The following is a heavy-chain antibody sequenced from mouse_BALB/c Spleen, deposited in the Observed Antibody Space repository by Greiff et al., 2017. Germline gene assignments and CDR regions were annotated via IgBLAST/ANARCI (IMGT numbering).Heavy chain of an antibody. V-gene: IGHV2-6-7*01. CDR2: IWGDGST. CDR3: ARAKYGNYPYYFDY. J-gene: IGHJ2*01. D-gene: IGHD2-10*02. Sequence: VKLMESGPGLVAPSQSLSITCTVSGFSLTGYGVNWVRQPPGKGLEWLGMIWGDGSTDYNSALKSRLSISTDNSKSQVFLKMNSLQTDDTARYYCARAKYGNYPYYFDYWGQGTTLTVSS. CDR1: GFSLTGYG.